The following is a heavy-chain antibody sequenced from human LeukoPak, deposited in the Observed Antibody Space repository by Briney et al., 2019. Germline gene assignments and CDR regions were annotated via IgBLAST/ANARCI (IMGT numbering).Heavy chain of an antibody. V-gene: IGHV1-18*01. CDR1: GYTFTSYG. CDR3: ARGLYSSGWYLDYYYYGMDV. CDR2: ISAYNGNT. D-gene: IGHD6-19*01. Sequence: RWASVKVSCKASGYTFTSYGISWVRQAPGQGLEWMGWISAYNGNTNYAQKLQGRVTMTTDTSTSTAYMELRSLRSDDTAVYYCARGLYSSGWYLDYYYYGMDVWGQGTTVTVSS. J-gene: IGHJ6*02.